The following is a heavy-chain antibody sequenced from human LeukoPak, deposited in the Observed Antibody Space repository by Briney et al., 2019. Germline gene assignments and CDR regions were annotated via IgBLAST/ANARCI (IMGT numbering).Heavy chain of an antibody. CDR1: GGTFSSYA. Sequence: GALVKVSCKASGGTFSSYAISWVRQAPGQGLEWMGWISAYNGHTNYAQKLQGRVTMTTDTSTSTAYMELSSLRSDDTAVYYCARSLRVSPYHFDYWGQGTLVTVSS. J-gene: IGHJ4*02. CDR3: ARSLRVSPYHFDY. V-gene: IGHV1-18*01. D-gene: IGHD2-2*01. CDR2: ISAYNGHT.